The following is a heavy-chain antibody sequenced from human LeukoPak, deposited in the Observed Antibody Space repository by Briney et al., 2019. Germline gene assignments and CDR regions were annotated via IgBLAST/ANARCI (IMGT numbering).Heavy chain of an antibody. CDR3: ANGYRTFDY. Sequence: GGSLRLSCAASGFTFSSYWMSWVRQAPGKGLEWVANIKQDGSEEYYVDSVKGRFTISRDNANNSLYLQMSSLRAEDTAVYYCANGYRTFDYWGQGTLVTVSS. D-gene: IGHD5-18*01. V-gene: IGHV3-7*03. CDR1: GFTFSSYW. J-gene: IGHJ4*02. CDR2: IKQDGSEE.